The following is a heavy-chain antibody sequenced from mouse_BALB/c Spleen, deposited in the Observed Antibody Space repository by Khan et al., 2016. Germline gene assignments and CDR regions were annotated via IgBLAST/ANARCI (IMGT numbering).Heavy chain of an antibody. D-gene: IGHD2-1*01. Sequence: EVQLQESGPGLVKPSQSLSLTCTVTGYSITSDYAWNWIRQFPGNKLEWMGYISYSGSTSYNPSLKSRISITRDTSKNQFFLQLNSVTTEDTATYYCARNYFFDYWGQGTLVTVSA. V-gene: IGHV3-2*02. J-gene: IGHJ3*01. CDR3: ARNYFFDY. CDR2: ISYSGST. CDR1: GYSITSDYA.